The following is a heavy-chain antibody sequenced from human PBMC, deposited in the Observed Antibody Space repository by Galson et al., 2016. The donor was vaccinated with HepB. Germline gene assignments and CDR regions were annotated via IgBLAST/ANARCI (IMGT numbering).Heavy chain of an antibody. CDR3: AKDHGNRWLNNWFDP. V-gene: IGHV3-53*01. CDR2: LYSGGST. Sequence: SLRLSCAASGFIVSSNDMSWVRQAPGKGLEWVSVLYSGGSTYYADSVKGRFTLSRDNSKNTPYLQMNSLRDEDTAVYYCAKDHGNRWLNNWFDPWGQRTLVTVSS. J-gene: IGHJ5*02. CDR1: GFIVSSND. D-gene: IGHD6-19*01.